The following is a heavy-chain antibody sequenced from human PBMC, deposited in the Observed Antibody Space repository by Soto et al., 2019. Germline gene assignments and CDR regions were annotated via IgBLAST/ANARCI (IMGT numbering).Heavy chain of an antibody. CDR3: ASPLAARQNYYNGMDV. D-gene: IGHD6-6*01. V-gene: IGHV3-33*01. CDR1: GFTFSSYG. Sequence: QVQLVESGGGVVQPGRSLRLSCAASGFTFSSYGMHWVRQAPGKGLEWVAVIWYDGSNKYYADSVKGRFTISRDNSKNTLYLQTNSLRAEDTAVYYCASPLAARQNYYNGMDVWGQGTTVTVSS. J-gene: IGHJ6*02. CDR2: IWYDGSNK.